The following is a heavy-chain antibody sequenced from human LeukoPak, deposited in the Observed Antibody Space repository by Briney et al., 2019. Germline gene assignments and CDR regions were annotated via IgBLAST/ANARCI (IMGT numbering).Heavy chain of an antibody. CDR2: MIPIFGTA. CDR3: ARDGLIAVDAFDI. V-gene: IGHV1-69*13. J-gene: IGHJ3*02. CDR1: GGTFSSYA. D-gene: IGHD6-19*01. Sequence: SVKVSCKASGGTFSSYAISWVRQAPGQGLEWMGGMIPIFGTANYAQKFQGRVTITADESTSTAYMELSSLRSEDTAVYYCARDGLIAVDAFDIWGQGTMVTVCS.